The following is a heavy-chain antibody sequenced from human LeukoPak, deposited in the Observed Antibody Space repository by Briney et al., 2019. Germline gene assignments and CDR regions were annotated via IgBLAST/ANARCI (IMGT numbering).Heavy chain of an antibody. CDR2: IYCSGST. CDR1: GGSISSDY. D-gene: IGHD3-10*01. Sequence: SETLSLTCTVSGGSISSDYWSWIRQPPGKGLEWIGYIYCSGSTKYNPSLKSRVTISVDTSKNQFSLKLSSVTAADTAVYYCARDSPMVRGVIGYFDLWGRGTLVTVSS. CDR3: ARDSPMVRGVIGYFDL. V-gene: IGHV4-59*01. J-gene: IGHJ2*01.